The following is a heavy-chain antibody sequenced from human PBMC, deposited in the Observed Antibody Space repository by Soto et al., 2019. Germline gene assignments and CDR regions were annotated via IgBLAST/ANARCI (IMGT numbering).Heavy chain of an antibody. J-gene: IGHJ5*02. Sequence: SETLSLTCPFSGVSISSYYWSWIRQPPGKGLEWIGYIYYSGSTNYNPSLKSRVTISVDTSKNQFSLKLSSVTAADTAVYYCASQWYQSGWFDPWGQGTLVTVSS. CDR1: GVSISSYY. D-gene: IGHD2-2*01. V-gene: IGHV4-59*01. CDR3: ASQWYQSGWFDP. CDR2: IYYSGST.